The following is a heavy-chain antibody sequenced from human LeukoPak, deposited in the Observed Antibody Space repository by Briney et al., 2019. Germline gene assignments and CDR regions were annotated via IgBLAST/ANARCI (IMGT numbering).Heavy chain of an antibody. CDR3: ARSGFLEWLLQPGYFDY. D-gene: IGHD3-3*01. CDR2: IYYSGST. CDR1: GGSISSYY. V-gene: IGHV4-59*01. J-gene: IGHJ4*02. Sequence: SETLSLTCTVSGGSISSYYWSWIRQPPGKGLEWIGYIYYSGSTNYNPSLKSRVTISVDTSKNQFSLKLCSVTAADTAVYYCARSGFLEWLLQPGYFDYWGQGTLVTVSS.